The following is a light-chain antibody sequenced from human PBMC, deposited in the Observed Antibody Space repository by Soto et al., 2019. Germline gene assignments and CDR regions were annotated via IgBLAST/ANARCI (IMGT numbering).Light chain of an antibody. J-gene: IGKJ4*01. CDR2: DAS. CDR1: QSVSSY. Sequence: EIVLTQSPATLSLSPGERATLSCRASQSVSSYLAWYQQKPGQAPRLLIYDASNRATGIPARFSGSGSGTDFTLTIRSLEPEDFAVYYCQQRSNWPPGTVGGGTQVQIK. CDR3: QQRSNWPPGT. V-gene: IGKV3-11*01.